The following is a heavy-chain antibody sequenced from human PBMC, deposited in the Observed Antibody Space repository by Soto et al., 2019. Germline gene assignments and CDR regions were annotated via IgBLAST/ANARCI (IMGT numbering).Heavy chain of an antibody. D-gene: IGHD2-8*01. CDR1: GFTFGSSA. CDR3: ASVYQCYYYGMDV. V-gene: IGHV3-23*01. CDR2: VSSSGTST. Sequence: PGGSLRLSCAASGFTFGSSAISWVGQGPGKGLEWVSGVSSSGTSTYYADSVKGRFTISRDNSKNTLYLQMNSLRAEDTAVFYRASVYQCYYYGMDVWGQGTKVSVSS. J-gene: IGHJ6*02.